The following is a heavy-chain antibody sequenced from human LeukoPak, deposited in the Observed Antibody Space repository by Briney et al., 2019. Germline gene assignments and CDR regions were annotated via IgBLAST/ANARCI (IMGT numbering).Heavy chain of an antibody. J-gene: IGHJ4*02. Sequence: SETLSLTCTVSGYSISSGYYWGWIRQPPGKGLEWIGSIYHSGSTYYNPSLKSRVTISVDTSRNQFSLNLNSVTAADTAVYYCARDATGLGNYFDYWGQGTLVTVSS. CDR1: GYSISSGYY. CDR2: IYHSGST. CDR3: ARDATGLGNYFDY. D-gene: IGHD7-27*01. V-gene: IGHV4-38-2*02.